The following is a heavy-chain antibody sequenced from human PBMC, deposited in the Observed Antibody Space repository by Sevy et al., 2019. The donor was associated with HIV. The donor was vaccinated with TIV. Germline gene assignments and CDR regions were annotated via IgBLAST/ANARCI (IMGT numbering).Heavy chain of an antibody. CDR3: ARDWRESDY. D-gene: IGHD3-10*01. J-gene: IGHJ4*02. CDR2: ILYDGSNT. Sequence: GGSLRLSCAASGFTFSSYVMHWVRQAPGKGLEWVVVILYDGSNTYYADSVKSRFTISRDNSKNTLYLQMNSLRAEDTDVYYCARDWRESDYWGQGTLVTVSS. CDR1: GFTFSSYV. V-gene: IGHV3-30-3*01.